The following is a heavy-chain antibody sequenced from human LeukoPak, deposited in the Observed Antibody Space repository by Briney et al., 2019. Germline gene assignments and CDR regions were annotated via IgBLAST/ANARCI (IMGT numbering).Heavy chain of an antibody. CDR2: IYYTGST. CDR1: GGSISNLY. Sequence: SETLSLTCSVSGGSISNLYWSWIRQPPGKGLEWIGYIYYTGSTNYNPSLRGRVTMFVDVSKNQFSLRLSSVTAADTAVYYCARHRAYSSSSPFDYWGQGTLVTVSS. CDR3: ARHRAYSSSSPFDY. J-gene: IGHJ4*02. V-gene: IGHV4-59*08. D-gene: IGHD6-6*01.